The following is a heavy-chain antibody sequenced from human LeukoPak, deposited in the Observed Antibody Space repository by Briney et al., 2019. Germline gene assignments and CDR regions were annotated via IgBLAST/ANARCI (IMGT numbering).Heavy chain of an antibody. V-gene: IGHV4-4*07. CDR3: ARESYCSSIRCPWADNYFYMDV. Sequence: SETLSLTCTVSGDSLTGYFWSWIRQPAGRGLEWIGRIHGRGSSNYNPSLKSRVTISEDTSKNQLSLTVTSVTAADTAVYYCARESYCSSIRCPWADNYFYMDVWGKGTTVTVSS. J-gene: IGHJ6*03. CDR2: IHGRGSS. CDR1: GDSLTGYF. D-gene: IGHD6-13*01.